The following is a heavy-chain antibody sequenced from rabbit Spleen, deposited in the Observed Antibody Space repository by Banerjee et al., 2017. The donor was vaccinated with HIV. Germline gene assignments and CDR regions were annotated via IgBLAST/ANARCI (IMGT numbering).Heavy chain of an antibody. D-gene: IGHD1-1*01. CDR3: ARDTSSSFSSYGMDL. J-gene: IGHJ6*01. CDR1: GLDFSGDSY. Sequence: QSLEEAGGDLVKPGASLTLTCIASGLDFSGDSYDSYMCWVRQAPGKGLEWIACIDIGSSGFTYFASWAKGRFTISKTSSTTVTLQMTSLTAADTATYFCARDTSSSFSSYGMDLWGQGTLVTVS. V-gene: IGHV1S40*01. CDR2: IDIGSSGFT.